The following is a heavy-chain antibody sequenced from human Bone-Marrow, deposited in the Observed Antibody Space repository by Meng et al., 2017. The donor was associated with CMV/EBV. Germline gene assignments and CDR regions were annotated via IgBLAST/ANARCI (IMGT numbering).Heavy chain of an antibody. CDR1: GVTFVDYA. V-gene: IGHV3-49*04. CDR3: TREDLTLRHDRRY. D-gene: IGHD1-1*01. CDR2: IRKKAFGGTT. J-gene: IGHJ4*02. Sequence: GESLKISCRTSGVTFVDYAMGWVRQAPGKGLEWVGFIRKKAFGGTTEYAASVRGRFTISRDDSKSIAYLQMNSLKTEDTAVDYCTREDLTLRHDRRYWGQGTLVTVSS.